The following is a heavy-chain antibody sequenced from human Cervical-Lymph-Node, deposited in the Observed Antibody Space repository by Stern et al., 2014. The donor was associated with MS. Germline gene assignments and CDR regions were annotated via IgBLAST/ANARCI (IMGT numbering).Heavy chain of an antibody. CDR3: ARDTAIAARPNYYYYGMDV. D-gene: IGHD6-6*01. Sequence: QVQLVQSGAEVKKPGASVKVSCKASGGTFSSYALSWVRQAPGQGLEWMGGIIPTVGTANYAQKFQGRVTITADESTSTAYMELSSLRSEDTAVYYCARDTAIAARPNYYYYGMDVWGQGTTVTVSS. J-gene: IGHJ6*02. CDR2: IIPTVGTA. V-gene: IGHV1-69*01. CDR1: GGTFSSYA.